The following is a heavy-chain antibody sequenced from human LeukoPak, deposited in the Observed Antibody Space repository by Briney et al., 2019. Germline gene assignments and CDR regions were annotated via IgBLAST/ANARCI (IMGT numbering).Heavy chain of an antibody. CDR3: ARSPYDFEAFDI. V-gene: IGHV4-59*01. CDR1: GGSISSYY. D-gene: IGHD3-3*01. Sequence: SETLSLTCTVSGGSISSYYWSWIRQPPGKGLEWFGYIYYSGSTNYNPSLKSRVTISVDTSKNQFSLKLSSVTAADTAVYYCARSPYDFEAFDIWGQGTMVTVSS. J-gene: IGHJ3*02. CDR2: IYYSGST.